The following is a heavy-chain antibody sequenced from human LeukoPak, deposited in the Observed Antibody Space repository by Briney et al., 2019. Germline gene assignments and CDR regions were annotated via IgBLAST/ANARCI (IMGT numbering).Heavy chain of an antibody. J-gene: IGHJ4*02. CDR1: GGSISSGSYY. CDR3: ARKYSSGFPFDY. D-gene: IGHD6-19*01. CDR2: IYTSGST. Sequence: SETLSLTCTASGGSISSGSYYWSWIRQPAGKGLEWIGRIYTSGSTNYNPSLKSRVTISVDTSKNQFSLKLSSVTAADTAVYYCARKYSSGFPFDYWGQGTLVTVSS. V-gene: IGHV4-61*02.